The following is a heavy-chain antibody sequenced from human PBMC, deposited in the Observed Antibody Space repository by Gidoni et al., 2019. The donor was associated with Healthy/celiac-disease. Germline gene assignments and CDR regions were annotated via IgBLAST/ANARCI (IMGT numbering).Heavy chain of an antibody. J-gene: IGHJ3*02. Sequence: QLQLQESGPGLVKPSETLSLTCTVSGGSISSSSYYWGWIRQPPGKGLEWIGSIYYSGSTYYNPSLKSRVTISVDTSKNQFSLKLSSVTAADTAVYYCARKAPLGAFDIWGQGTMVTVSS. CDR1: GGSISSSSYY. CDR3: ARKAPLGAFDI. V-gene: IGHV4-39*01. D-gene: IGHD7-27*01. CDR2: IYYSGST.